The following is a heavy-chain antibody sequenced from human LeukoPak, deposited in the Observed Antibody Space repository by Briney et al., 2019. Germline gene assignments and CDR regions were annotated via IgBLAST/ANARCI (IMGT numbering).Heavy chain of an antibody. J-gene: IGHJ4*02. CDR3: ASGEAYYDFWSGYKALDY. V-gene: IGHV1-46*01. CDR2: INQSGGST. Sequence: ASVKVSCKASGYIFTSYHMHWVRQAPGQGLEWMGIINQSGGSTSYAQKFQGRVTMTRDTSTSTVYMELSSLRSEDTAVYYCASGEAYYDFWSGYKALDYWGQETLVTVSS. D-gene: IGHD3-3*01. CDR1: GYIFTSYH.